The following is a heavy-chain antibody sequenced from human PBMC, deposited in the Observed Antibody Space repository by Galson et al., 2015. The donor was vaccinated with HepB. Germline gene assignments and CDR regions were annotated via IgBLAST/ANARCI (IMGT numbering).Heavy chain of an antibody. CDR1: GFTFSSYS. CDR3: ARDFISDSSGWPYYFDY. Sequence: SLKLSCAASGFTFSSYSMNWVRQAPGKGLEWVSSISSSSSYIYYADSVKGRFTISRDNAKNSLYLQMNSLRAEDTAVYYCARDFISDSSGWPYYFDYWGQGTLVTVSS. V-gene: IGHV3-21*01. D-gene: IGHD6-19*01. J-gene: IGHJ4*02. CDR2: ISSSSSYI.